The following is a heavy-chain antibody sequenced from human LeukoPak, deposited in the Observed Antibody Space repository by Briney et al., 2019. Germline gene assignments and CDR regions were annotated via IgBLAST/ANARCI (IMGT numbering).Heavy chain of an antibody. V-gene: IGHV4-30-4*01. J-gene: IGHJ4*02. Sequence: SETLSLTCTVSGGSINSGDYHWSWIRQPPGKGLEWIGSTCYQPSLKSRVSISVDISKNQFSLKLSSVTAADTAVYYCARGPTVTTDYWGQGTLVTVSS. CDR1: GGSINSGDYH. CDR3: ARGPTVTTDY. D-gene: IGHD4-17*01. CDR2: ST.